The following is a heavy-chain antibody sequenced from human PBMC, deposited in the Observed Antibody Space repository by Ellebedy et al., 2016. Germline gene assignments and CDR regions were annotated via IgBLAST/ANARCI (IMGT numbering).Heavy chain of an antibody. V-gene: IGHV4-34*01. J-gene: IGHJ4*02. CDR3: ATALVVGALDY. Sequence: GSLRLSCAVYGGSFSGYYWSWIRQPPGKGLEWIGEINHSGSTNYNPSLKSRVTISVDTSKNQFSLKLSSVTAADTAVYYCATALVVGALDYWGQGTLVTVSS. D-gene: IGHD1-26*01. CDR1: GGSFSGYY. CDR2: INHSGST.